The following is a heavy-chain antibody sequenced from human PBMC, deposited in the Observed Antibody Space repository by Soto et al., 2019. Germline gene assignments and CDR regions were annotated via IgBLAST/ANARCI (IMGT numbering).Heavy chain of an antibody. CDR2: ISPMFGAA. Sequence: QVQLVQSGAEMKKPGSSVKVSCQSSGGTFNTYAMNWVRQAPGQGPEWMGDISPMFGAANYAPKFQGRVTTTADEYTGTSYMQLISLTSEDAALYFCAREVQVHTPAFVYWGQGSMVTVSS. V-gene: IGHV1-69*19. J-gene: IGHJ4*02. CDR3: AREVQVHTPAFVY. CDR1: GGTFNTYA. D-gene: IGHD2-15*01.